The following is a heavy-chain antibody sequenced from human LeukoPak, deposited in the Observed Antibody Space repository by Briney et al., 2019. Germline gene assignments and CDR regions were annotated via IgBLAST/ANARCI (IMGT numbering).Heavy chain of an antibody. V-gene: IGHV3-43D*03. CDR2: ISWDGGST. CDR3: AKDIMYCSRTSCYTGDAFDI. D-gene: IGHD2-2*02. Sequence: GGSLRLSCAASGFTFDDYAMHWVRHAPGKGLEWVSLISWDGGSTYYADFVKGRFNIPRDNSKNFLYLQMNSLRAEDTALYYCAKDIMYCSRTSCYTGDAFDIWGQGTMVTVSS. CDR1: GFTFDDYA. J-gene: IGHJ3*02.